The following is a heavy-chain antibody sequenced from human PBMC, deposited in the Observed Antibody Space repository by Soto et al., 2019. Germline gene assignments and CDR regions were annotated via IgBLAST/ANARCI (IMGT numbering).Heavy chain of an antibody. CDR2: INHSGST. CDR1: GGSFSGYY. J-gene: IGHJ4*02. CDR3: ESCLGRSDGSCYGTVY. V-gene: IGHV4-34*01. D-gene: IGHD2-15*01. Sequence: QVQLQPWGAGLLKPSETLSLTCAVYGGSFSGYYWSWICQPPGKGLAWIGEINHSGSTNYNPSLKRRVIMSVDASKTGFSRQLSPVTAADTAVYYCESCLGRSDGSCYGTVYWGPGTLVTVCS.